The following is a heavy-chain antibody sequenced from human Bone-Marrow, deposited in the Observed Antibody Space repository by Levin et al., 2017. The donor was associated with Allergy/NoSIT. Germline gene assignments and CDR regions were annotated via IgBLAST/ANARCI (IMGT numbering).Heavy chain of an antibody. CDR3: ARDGYSTGPEFDL. V-gene: IGHV4-4*02. Sequence: SETLSLTCAVSGDSIISRNWWSWVRQPPGKGLEWIGEIYHNGMTNFNPSLKSRVFISLDKSKNQVSLKVDSVTAADTAVYYCARDGYSTGPEFDLWGQGTLVTVSS. J-gene: IGHJ5*02. D-gene: IGHD2-8*02. CDR2: IYHNGMT. CDR1: GDSIISRNW.